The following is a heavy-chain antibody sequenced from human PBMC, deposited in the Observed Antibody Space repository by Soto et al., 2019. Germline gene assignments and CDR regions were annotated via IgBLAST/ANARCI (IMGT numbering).Heavy chain of an antibody. Sequence: ASVKVSCKASGYTFTSYGISWVRQAPGQGLEWMGWISAYNGNTNYAQKLQGRFTMTTDTSTSTAYMELRSLRSDDTAVYYCARDRPYYYDSSGYSYFDYLGQGTLVTVSS. CDR3: ARDRPYYYDSSGYSYFDY. V-gene: IGHV1-18*01. CDR2: ISAYNGNT. D-gene: IGHD3-22*01. J-gene: IGHJ4*02. CDR1: GYTFTSYG.